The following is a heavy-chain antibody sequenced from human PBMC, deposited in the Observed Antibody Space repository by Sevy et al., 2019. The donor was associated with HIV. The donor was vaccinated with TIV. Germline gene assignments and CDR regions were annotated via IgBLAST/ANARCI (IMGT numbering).Heavy chain of an antibody. CDR3: TRRVGVTTDFDY. D-gene: IGHD1-26*01. Sequence: GESLKISCKGSGYSFTNYWIGWMRQMPGKGLEWMGIIYPGDSDTRYSPSFQGQVTISADKSITTAYLQWSSLKASDTAMHYCTRRVGVTTDFDYWGQGTLVTVSS. J-gene: IGHJ4*02. CDR1: GYSFTNYW. CDR2: IYPGDSDT. V-gene: IGHV5-51*01.